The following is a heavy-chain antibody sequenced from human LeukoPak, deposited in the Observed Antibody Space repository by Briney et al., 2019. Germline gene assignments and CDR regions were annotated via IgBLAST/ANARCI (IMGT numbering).Heavy chain of an antibody. CDR2: ISGSGGST. Sequence: EGSLRLSCAASGFTFSSYAMSWVRQAPGKGLEWVSAISGSGGSTYYADSVKGRFTISRDNSKNTLYLQMNSLRAEDTAVYYCARNYYDSSGYYYGGGDYWGQGTLVTVSS. J-gene: IGHJ4*02. CDR1: GFTFSSYA. V-gene: IGHV3-23*01. CDR3: ARNYYDSSGYYYGGGDY. D-gene: IGHD3-22*01.